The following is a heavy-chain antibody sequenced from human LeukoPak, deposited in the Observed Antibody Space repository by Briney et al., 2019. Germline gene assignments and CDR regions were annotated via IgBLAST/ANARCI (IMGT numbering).Heavy chain of an antibody. D-gene: IGHD5/OR15-5a*01. V-gene: IGHV1-46*01. CDR1: GYTFTSYY. CDR3: ARSFYDLLVYFDY. J-gene: IGHJ4*02. Sequence: ASVKVSCKASGYTFTSYYMHWVRQAPGQGLEWMGKINPSDGSTRYAQKFQGRVTMTRDMSTSTVYMELSSLRSEDTAVYYCARSFYDLLVYFDYWGQGTLVTVSS. CDR2: INPSDGST.